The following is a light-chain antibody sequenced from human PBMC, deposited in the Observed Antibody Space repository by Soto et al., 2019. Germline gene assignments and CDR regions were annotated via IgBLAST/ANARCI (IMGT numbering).Light chain of an antibody. Sequence: DIQMTQSPSSLSASLGDRVTITCRASQSFSFWLAWYQQKPGKAPKLLIYKASTLESGVPSRFSGGGFGTEFTLTISSLQPDDYATYYCQQYYSYPLTFGGGTKVDIK. CDR2: KAS. J-gene: IGKJ4*01. V-gene: IGKV1-5*03. CDR1: QSFSFW. CDR3: QQYYSYPLT.